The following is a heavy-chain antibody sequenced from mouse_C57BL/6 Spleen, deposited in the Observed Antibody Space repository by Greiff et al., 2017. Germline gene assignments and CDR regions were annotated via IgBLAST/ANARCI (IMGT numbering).Heavy chain of an antibody. CDR3: ARLTIHFDY. V-gene: IGHV5-9*01. D-gene: IGHD2-12*01. J-gene: IGHJ2*01. CDR2: ISGGGGNT. Sequence: EVMLVESGGGLVKPGGSLKLSCAASGFTFSSYTMSWVRQTPEKRLEWVATISGGGGNTYYPDSVKGRFTISRDNAKNTLYLQMSSLRSEDTALYYCARLTIHFDYWGQGTTLTVSS. CDR1: GFTFSSYT.